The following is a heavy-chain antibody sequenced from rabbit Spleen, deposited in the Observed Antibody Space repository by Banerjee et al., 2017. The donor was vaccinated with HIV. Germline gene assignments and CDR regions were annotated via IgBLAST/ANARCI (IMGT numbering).Heavy chain of an antibody. CDR1: GVSFSDKDV. CDR3: ARDAGTGDYIDVYFNL. Sequence: QQQLEESGGGLVKPEGSLTLTCKASGVSFSDKDVMCWVRQAPGKGLEWIGCIYTGNGKTYYASWAKGRFTISKSSSTTVTLQMTSLTAADTATYFCARDAGTGDYIDVYFNLWGPGTLVTVS. J-gene: IGHJ4*01. V-gene: IGHV1S45*01. CDR2: IYTGNGKT. D-gene: IGHD8-1*01.